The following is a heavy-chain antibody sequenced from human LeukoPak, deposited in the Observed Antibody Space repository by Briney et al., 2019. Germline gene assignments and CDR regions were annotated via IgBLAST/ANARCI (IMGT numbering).Heavy chain of an antibody. D-gene: IGHD3-22*01. CDR2: IKRDGSET. V-gene: IGHV3-7*01. Sequence: PGGSLRLSCAASGFTFSNYWMSWVRQAPGKGLEWVANIKRDGSETYYLDSVKGRFTISRDNAKNSLYLQMNSLRVDDTAVYFCASSHDSSGNDWGQGTMVTVSS. J-gene: IGHJ4*02. CDR3: ASSHDSSGND. CDR1: GFTFSNYW.